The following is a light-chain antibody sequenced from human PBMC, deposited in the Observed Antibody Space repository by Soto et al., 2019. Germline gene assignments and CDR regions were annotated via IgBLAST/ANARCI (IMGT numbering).Light chain of an antibody. CDR2: GAS. J-gene: IGKJ5*01. V-gene: IGKV3-20*01. Sequence: EIVLTQSPGTLSLSPGERATLSCRASQSVSSSYLAWYQQKPGQAPRLLLYGASSRATGIPDRFSGSGSGTDFTLTISRLEPEDFEVYYCQQYGSSLPITFGQGTRLEIK. CDR1: QSVSSSY. CDR3: QQYGSSLPIT.